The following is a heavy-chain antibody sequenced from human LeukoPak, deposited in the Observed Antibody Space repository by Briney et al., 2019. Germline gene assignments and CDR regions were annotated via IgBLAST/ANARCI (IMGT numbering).Heavy chain of an antibody. CDR3: AKGVNYFVLEY. CDR1: GFTFSTHA. CDR2: LSPSGSIT. V-gene: IGHV3-23*01. Sequence: GGSLRLSCTASGFTFSTHAMSWVRQAPGKGLEWVSALSPSGSITYYEESVRGRFAISKDNSNNKLYLQMNSLRADDTAVYYCAKGVNYFVLEYWGQGTLVTISS. J-gene: IGHJ4*02. D-gene: IGHD3-10*02.